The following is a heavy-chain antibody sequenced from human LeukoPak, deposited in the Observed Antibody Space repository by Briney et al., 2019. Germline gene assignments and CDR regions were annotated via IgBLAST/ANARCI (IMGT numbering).Heavy chain of an antibody. CDR3: ARPVLYSSSWYVGAFDI. CDR1: GGSLSSYY. Sequence: SETLSLTCTVSGGSLSSYYWSWLRQPPGKGLEGIGCIYYSGSTNYNPSLTSRVTISVDTSKNQFSLKLSSVTAADTAVYYCARPVLYSSSWYVGAFDIWGQGTMVTVSS. CDR2: IYYSGST. V-gene: IGHV4-59*01. D-gene: IGHD6-13*01. J-gene: IGHJ3*02.